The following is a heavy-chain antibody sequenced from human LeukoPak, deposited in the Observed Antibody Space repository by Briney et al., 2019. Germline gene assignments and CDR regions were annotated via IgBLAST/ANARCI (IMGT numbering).Heavy chain of an antibody. D-gene: IGHD5-24*01. CDR2: ISAYNGNT. J-gene: IGHJ3*02. CDR1: GYTFTSYG. V-gene: IGHV1-18*01. Sequence: GASVKVSCKASGYTFTSYGISWVRQSPGQGLEWTGWISAYNGNTNYAQKFQGRVTITADKSTSTAYMELSSLRSEDTAVYYCARDSWEGREAFDIWGQGTMVTVSS. CDR3: ARDSWEGREAFDI.